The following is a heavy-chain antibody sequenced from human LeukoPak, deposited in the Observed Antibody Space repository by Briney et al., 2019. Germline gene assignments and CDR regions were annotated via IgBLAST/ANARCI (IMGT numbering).Heavy chain of an antibody. CDR3: ARGVRKVTTGEGYYYYYGMDV. D-gene: IGHD4-17*01. V-gene: IGHV1-2*04. J-gene: IGHJ6*02. CDR2: INPNSGGT. Sequence: GASVKVSCKASGYTFTGYYMHWVRQAPGQGLEWMGWINPNSGGTNYAQKFQGWVTMTRDTSISTAYMELSRLRSDDTAVYYCARGVRKVTTGEGYYYYYGMDVWGQGTTVTVSS. CDR1: GYTFTGYY.